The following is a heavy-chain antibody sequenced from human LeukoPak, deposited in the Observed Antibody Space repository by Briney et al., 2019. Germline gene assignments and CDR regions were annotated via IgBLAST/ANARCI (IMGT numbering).Heavy chain of an antibody. J-gene: IGHJ4*02. CDR3: ARSYCSSISCPSRFDY. V-gene: IGHV3-33*01. D-gene: IGHD2-2*01. Sequence: GGSLRLSCAASGFTFNNYGTHWVRQAPGKGLEWVAIIWYDGSNKYYADSVKGRFTVSRDNSKNTLFLQMNSLRAQDTAVYYCARSYCSSISCPSRFDYWGQGALVSVCS. CDR2: IWYDGSNK. CDR1: GFTFNNYG.